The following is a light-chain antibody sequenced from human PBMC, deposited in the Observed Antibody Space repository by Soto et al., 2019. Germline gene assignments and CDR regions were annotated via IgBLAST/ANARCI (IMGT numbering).Light chain of an antibody. CDR1: QSVGIN. CDR2: GAS. J-gene: IGKJ4*01. CDR3: KQFYNWPLT. V-gene: IGKV3-15*01. Sequence: EIVVTQSPAALSVSPGGRAALSCRTGQSVGINLAWYQQKRSQAPRLLIYGASTRATGVPARFSGSGSGTEFILTLSSQLSEVIAVYYCKQFYNWPLTFGGGPKVEIK.